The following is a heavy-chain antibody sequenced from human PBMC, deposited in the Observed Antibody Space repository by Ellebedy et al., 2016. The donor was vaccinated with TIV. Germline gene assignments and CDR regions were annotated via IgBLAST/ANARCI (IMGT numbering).Heavy chain of an antibody. CDR3: ARSDSRWLANFDY. CDR1: GGSISSGGYY. Sequence: SETLSLTXTVSGGSISSGGYYWSWIRQHPGKGLEWIGYIYYSGSTYYNPSLKSRVTISVDTSKNQFSLKLSSVTAADTAVYYCARSDSRWLANFDYWGQGTLVTVSS. J-gene: IGHJ4*02. D-gene: IGHD6-19*01. CDR2: IYYSGST. V-gene: IGHV4-31*03.